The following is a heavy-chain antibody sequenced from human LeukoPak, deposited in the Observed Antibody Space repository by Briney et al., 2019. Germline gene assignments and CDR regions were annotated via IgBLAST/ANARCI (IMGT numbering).Heavy chain of an antibody. Sequence: GGSLRLSCAASGFSVSSNYMSWVRQAPGKGQEWVALIYSDETTYYADSVKGRFTISRDNSKSTLYLQMNSLRAEDTAVYYCARHWELRGQGTLVTVSS. CDR1: GFSVSSNY. V-gene: IGHV3-53*01. CDR2: IYSDETT. J-gene: IGHJ4*02. D-gene: IGHD1-26*01. CDR3: ARHWEL.